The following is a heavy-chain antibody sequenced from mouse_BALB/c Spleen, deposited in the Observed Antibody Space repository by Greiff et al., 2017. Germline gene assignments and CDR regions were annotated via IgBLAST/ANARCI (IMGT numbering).Heavy chain of an antibody. CDR3: ARSNLFAY. CDR1: GYTFTSYW. CDR2: INPSTGYT. V-gene: IGHV1-7*01. J-gene: IGHJ3*01. Sequence: VQLQQSGAELAKPGASVKMSCKASGYTFTSYWMHWVKQRPGQGLEWIGYINPSTGYTEYNQKFKDKATLTADKSSSTAYMQLSSLTSEDSAVYYCARSNLFAYWGQGTLVTVSA. D-gene: IGHD4-1*01.